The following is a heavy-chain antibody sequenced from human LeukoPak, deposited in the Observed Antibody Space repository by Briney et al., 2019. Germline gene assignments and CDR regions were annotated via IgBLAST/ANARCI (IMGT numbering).Heavy chain of an antibody. D-gene: IGHD1-26*01. CDR3: ARDSGLSGSYLKFYYFDY. Sequence: SVKVSCKASGGTFSSYAISWVRQAPGQGLEWMGGIIPIFGTANYAQKFQGRVTITADESTSTAYMELSSLRSEDTAVYYCARDSGLSGSYLKFYYFDYWGQGTLITVSS. CDR2: IIPIFGTA. CDR1: GGTFSSYA. J-gene: IGHJ4*02. V-gene: IGHV1-69*13.